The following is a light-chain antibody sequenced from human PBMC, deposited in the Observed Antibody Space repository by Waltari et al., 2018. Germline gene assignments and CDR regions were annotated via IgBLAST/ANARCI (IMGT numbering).Light chain of an antibody. CDR1: SSDVGSYNR. CDR2: EVN. CDR3: RSYTSSSTWV. J-gene: IGLJ3*02. Sequence: QSALTQPPSVSGSPGQSVIISCTGTSSDVGSYNRVSWYQQPPGTAPKLMIYEVNKRPSGVPDRFSGSKSGNTASLTISGLQAEDEADYYCRSYTSSSTWVFGGGTKLTVL. V-gene: IGLV2-18*02.